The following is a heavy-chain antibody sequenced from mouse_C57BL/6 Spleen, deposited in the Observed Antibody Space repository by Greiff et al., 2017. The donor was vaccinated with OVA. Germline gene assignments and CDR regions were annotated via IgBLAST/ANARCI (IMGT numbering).Heavy chain of an antibody. Sequence: VKLQQSGAELVRPGASVKLSCKASGYTFTDYYINWVKQRPGQGLEWIARIYPGSGNTYYNEKFKGKATLTAEKSSSTAYMQLSSLTSEDSAVYFCARRSNYGAMDYWGQGTSVTVSS. CDR1: GYTFTDYY. V-gene: IGHV1-76*01. J-gene: IGHJ4*01. D-gene: IGHD2-5*01. CDR3: ARRSNYGAMDY. CDR2: IYPGSGNT.